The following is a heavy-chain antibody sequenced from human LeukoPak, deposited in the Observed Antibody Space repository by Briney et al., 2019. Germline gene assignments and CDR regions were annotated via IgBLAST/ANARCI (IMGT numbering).Heavy chain of an antibody. CDR3: ARGFRRGPYGLHDY. Sequence: PGGSLRLSCAASGFTFSSYSMNWVRQAPGKGLEWVSSISSSSSTIYYADSVKGRFTISRDNAKNSLYLQMNSLRAEDTAVYYCARGFRRGPYGLHDYWGQGTLVTVSS. CDR1: GFTFSSYS. CDR2: ISSSSSTI. D-gene: IGHD3-10*01. J-gene: IGHJ4*02. V-gene: IGHV3-48*01.